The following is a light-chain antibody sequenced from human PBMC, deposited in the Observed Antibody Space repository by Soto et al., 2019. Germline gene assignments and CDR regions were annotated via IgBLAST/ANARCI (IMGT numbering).Light chain of an antibody. CDR2: DAS. CDR3: QQYGNSPIT. J-gene: IGKJ5*01. Sequence: EIVLTQSPATLSFSAGERDTLSSRASQSVSIYLAWYQQKPGQAHRLLIYDASNRATGIPARFSGSGSGTDFTLTISSLEPADYGVYHCQQYGNSPITFGQGTRLEIK. CDR1: QSVSIY. V-gene: IGKV3-11*01.